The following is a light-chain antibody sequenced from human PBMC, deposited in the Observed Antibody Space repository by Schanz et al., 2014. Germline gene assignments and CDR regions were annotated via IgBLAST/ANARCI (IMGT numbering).Light chain of an antibody. V-gene: IGLV2-14*01. CDR3: SSYAGNKYV. J-gene: IGLJ1*01. Sequence: QSALTQPASVSGSPGQSITISCTGTSSDIGGYNYVSWYQQHPGKAPKLMIYDVSNRPSGVSNRFSGSKSGNTASLTVSGLQAEDEADYYCSSYAGNKYVFGTGTKLTVL. CDR2: DVS. CDR1: SSDIGGYNY.